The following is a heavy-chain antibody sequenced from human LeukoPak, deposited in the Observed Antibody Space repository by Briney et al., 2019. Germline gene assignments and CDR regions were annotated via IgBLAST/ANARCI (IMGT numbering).Heavy chain of an antibody. CDR1: GGSISSYY. D-gene: IGHD3-3*01. V-gene: IGHV4-59*08. J-gene: IGHJ6*03. CDR2: IYYSGST. CDR3: ARHLPKLRFLEWPLYMDV. Sequence: PSETLSLTCTVSGGSISSYYWSWIRQPPGKGLEWIGYIYYSGSTYYNPSLKSRVTISVDTSKNQFSLKLSSVTAADTAVYYCARHLPKLRFLEWPLYMDVWGKGTTVTVSS.